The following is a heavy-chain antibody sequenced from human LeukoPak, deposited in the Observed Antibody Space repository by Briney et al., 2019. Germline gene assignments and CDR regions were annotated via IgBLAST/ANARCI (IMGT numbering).Heavy chain of an antibody. CDR2: IKEDGSEE. Sequence: GGSLRVSCAASGFTFSIYWMTWVRQAPGRGLEWVANIKEDGSEEYYVESVKGRFTISRDNAQNSLYLQMNSLRAEDTAVYYCARELGSYSSSSQGDYWGQGTLVTVSS. CDR3: ARELGSYSSSSQGDY. J-gene: IGHJ4*02. V-gene: IGHV3-7*01. D-gene: IGHD6-6*01. CDR1: GFTFSIYW.